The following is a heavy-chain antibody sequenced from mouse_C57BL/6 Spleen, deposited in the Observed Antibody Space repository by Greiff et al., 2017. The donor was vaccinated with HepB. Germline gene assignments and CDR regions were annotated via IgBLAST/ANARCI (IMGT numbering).Heavy chain of an antibody. V-gene: IGHV1-81*01. J-gene: IGHJ4*01. CDR3: ARYYYSNYGAMDY. CDR1: GYTFTSYG. D-gene: IGHD2-5*01. Sequence: VQLVESGAELARPGASVKLSCKASGYTFTSYGISWVKQRTGQGLEWIGEIYPRSGNTYYNEKFKGKATLTADKSSSTAYMELRSLTSEDSAVYFCARYYYSNYGAMDYWGQGTSVTVSS. CDR2: IYPRSGNT.